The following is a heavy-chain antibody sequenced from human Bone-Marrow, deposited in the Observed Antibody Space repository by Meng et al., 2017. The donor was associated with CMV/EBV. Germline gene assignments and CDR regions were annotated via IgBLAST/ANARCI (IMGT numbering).Heavy chain of an antibody. CDR2: INPNSGGT. Sequence: ASVKVSCKASGYTFSGYYIHWVRQAPGQGLEWMGWINPNSGGTNSAQKFQGRVTMTRDTSISTAYMELSRLRSDDTAVYYCARSDRNYCTNGICYKYWGQGTLVTVSS. CDR1: GYTFSGYY. V-gene: IGHV1-2*02. D-gene: IGHD2-8*01. J-gene: IGHJ4*02. CDR3: ARSDRNYCTNGICYKY.